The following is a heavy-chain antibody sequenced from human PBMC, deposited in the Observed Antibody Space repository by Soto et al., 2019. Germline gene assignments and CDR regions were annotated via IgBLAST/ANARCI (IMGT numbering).Heavy chain of an antibody. D-gene: IGHD3-10*01. CDR3: VGGQYYFDY. Sequence: QVQLVESGGGVGQPGRSLRLSCAASGFPFTSYGMHWVREGPDKGLEWVAIISYDGSDKYYADSVKGRFTISSDNSKNTLYQQMNSLRPEDTALYYCVGGQYYFDYRGQGTLVIVSS. CDR1: GFPFTSYG. J-gene: IGHJ4*02. CDR2: ISYDGSDK. V-gene: IGHV3-30*03.